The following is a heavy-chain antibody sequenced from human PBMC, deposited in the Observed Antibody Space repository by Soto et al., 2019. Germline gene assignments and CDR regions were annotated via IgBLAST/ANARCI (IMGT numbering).Heavy chain of an antibody. D-gene: IGHD5-12*01. V-gene: IGHV5-10-1*01. CDR1: GYIFTSYW. J-gene: IGHJ4*02. CDR2: IDPSDSYT. Sequence: VESLKISCKGSGYIFTSYWISCVLQMPVKGLEWMGRIDPSDSYTNYSPSFQGHVTISADKSISTAYLQWSSLKASDTAMYYCARHDRRDGYNWFDYWGQGTLVTV. CDR3: ARHDRRDGYNWFDY.